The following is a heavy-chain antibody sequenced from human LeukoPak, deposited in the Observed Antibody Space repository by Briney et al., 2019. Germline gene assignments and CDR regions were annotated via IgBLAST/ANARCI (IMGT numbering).Heavy chain of an antibody. CDR1: GGSISSHY. D-gene: IGHD3-3*01. V-gene: IGHV4-59*11. Sequence: PSETLSLTCTVSGGSISSHYWSWIRQPPGKGLEWIGYIYYSGSTNYNPSLKSRVTISVDTSKNQFSLKLSSVTAADTAVYYCARLLHYDFWSGYGPDYFDYWGQGTLVTVSS. CDR2: IYYSGST. J-gene: IGHJ4*02. CDR3: ARLLHYDFWSGYGPDYFDY.